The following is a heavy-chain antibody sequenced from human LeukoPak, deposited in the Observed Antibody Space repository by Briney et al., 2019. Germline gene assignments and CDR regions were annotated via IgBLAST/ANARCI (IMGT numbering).Heavy chain of an antibody. J-gene: IGHJ6*03. Sequence: SETLSLTCAVYGGSFSGYYWSWIRQPAGKGLEWIGRIYTSGSTNYNPSLKSRVTISVDTSKNQFSLKLSSVTAADTAVYYCARDEEFYYYMDVWGKGTTVTVSS. V-gene: IGHV4-4*07. D-gene: IGHD3-10*01. CDR2: IYTSGST. CDR1: GGSFSGYY. CDR3: ARDEEFYYYMDV.